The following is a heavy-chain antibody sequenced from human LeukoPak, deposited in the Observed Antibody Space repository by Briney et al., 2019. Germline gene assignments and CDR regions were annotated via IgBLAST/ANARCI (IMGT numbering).Heavy chain of an antibody. Sequence: GGSLRLSCAAAGFTFSSYAMSWVRQAPGKGLEWVSSISGSGGSTYYADSVKGRFTISRDNSKNTLYLQMNSLRAEDTAVYYCAKNSRTIFGVVISDTTYGMDVWGQGTTVTASS. J-gene: IGHJ6*02. CDR2: ISGSGGST. CDR1: GFTFSSYA. D-gene: IGHD3-3*01. CDR3: AKNSRTIFGVVISDTTYGMDV. V-gene: IGHV3-23*01.